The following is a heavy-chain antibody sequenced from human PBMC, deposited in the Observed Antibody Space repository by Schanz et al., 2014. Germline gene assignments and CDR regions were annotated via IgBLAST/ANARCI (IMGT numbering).Heavy chain of an antibody. CDR3: ARQFYDILTGYWFPYYFDY. J-gene: IGHJ4*02. V-gene: IGHV4-61*02. Sequence: QVQLQESGPGLVKPSQTLSLTCTVSGGSIRSGTYYWSWIRQPAGKALEWVGRVFPNGITNYNPSLKSRFTISIDTPNNQFSLKLNSVTAADTAVYYCARQFYDILTGYWFPYYFDYWGQGTLVTVSS. D-gene: IGHD3-9*01. CDR2: VFPNGIT. CDR1: GGSIRSGTYY.